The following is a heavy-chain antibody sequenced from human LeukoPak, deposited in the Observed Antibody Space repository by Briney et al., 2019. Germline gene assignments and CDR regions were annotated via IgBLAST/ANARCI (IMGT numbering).Heavy chain of an antibody. CDR2: TKNKANSYTT. CDR3: ARDASASLDY. J-gene: IGHJ4*02. V-gene: IGHV3-72*01. CDR1: GFTFGDHY. Sequence: PGGSLRLSCAASGFTFGDHYMDWVRQAPGKGLEWVSRTKNKANSYTTQYAASVKGRFTLSRDDSKNSLSLQMNNLETEDTAVYYCARDASASLDYWGQGTLVTVSS. D-gene: IGHD2-2*01.